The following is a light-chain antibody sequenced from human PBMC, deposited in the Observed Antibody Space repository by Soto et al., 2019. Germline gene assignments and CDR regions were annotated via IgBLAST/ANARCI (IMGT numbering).Light chain of an antibody. Sequence: QSVLTQPPSVSGAPGQRVTISCTGSSSNFGAGYEVHWYKQVPGAAPTLVIFNNLNRPSGVPERFSGSKSGTSASLVISGLQAEDEADYDCQSFDSSLRVYFFGSGTKLTVL. CDR1: SSNFGAGYE. J-gene: IGLJ1*01. CDR2: NNL. V-gene: IGLV1-40*01. CDR3: QSFDSSLRVYF.